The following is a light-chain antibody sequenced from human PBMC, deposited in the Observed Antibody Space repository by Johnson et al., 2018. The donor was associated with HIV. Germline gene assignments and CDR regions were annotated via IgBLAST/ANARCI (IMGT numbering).Light chain of an antibody. CDR3: GSWDSSLSAGGV. V-gene: IGLV1-51*01. J-gene: IGLJ1*01. CDR2: DNN. CDR1: SSNIGNNY. Sequence: QSVLTQPHSVSAAPGQKVTISCSGSSSNIGNNYVSWYQQLPGTAPKLLIYDNNKRPSGIPDRFSGSKSGTSATLGITGLQTWDEADYYCGSWDSSLSAGGVFGTGTKVTVL.